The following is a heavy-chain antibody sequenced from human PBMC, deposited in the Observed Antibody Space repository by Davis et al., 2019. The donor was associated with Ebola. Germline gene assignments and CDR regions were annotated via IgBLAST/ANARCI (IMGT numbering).Heavy chain of an antibody. CDR1: GYTFTSYY. CDR3: ATDLRCSSTSCYSAIDY. Sequence: ASVKVSCKASGYTFTSYYMHWVRQAPGQGLEWMGIINPSGGSTSYAQKFQGRVTMTEDTSTDTAYMELSSLRSEDTAVYYCATDLRCSSTSCYSAIDYWGQGTLVTVSS. V-gene: IGHV1-46*01. J-gene: IGHJ4*02. CDR2: INPSGGST. D-gene: IGHD2-2*01.